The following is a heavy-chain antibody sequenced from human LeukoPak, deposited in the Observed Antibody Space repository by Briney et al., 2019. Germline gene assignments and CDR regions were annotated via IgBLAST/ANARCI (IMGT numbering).Heavy chain of an antibody. D-gene: IGHD3-10*01. CDR1: GGTFSNYA. V-gene: IGHV1-69*05. CDR3: ARVAAMVRGVAPPYYYRDF. CDR2: IIPIFCTA. Sequence: SVKVSCKASGGTFSNYAISWVRQAPGPRLEWMGRIIPIFCTANYAQQFQGRVTINTDEFTSTAYMELSSLRSEDMAVYYWARVAAMVRGVAPPYYYRDFWCKGTTVIVS. J-gene: IGHJ6*03.